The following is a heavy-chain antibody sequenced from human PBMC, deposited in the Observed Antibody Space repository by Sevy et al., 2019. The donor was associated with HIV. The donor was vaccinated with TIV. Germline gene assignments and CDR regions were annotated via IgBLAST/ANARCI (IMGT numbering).Heavy chain of an antibody. CDR3: ARGAGNGWYYFDY. Sequence: ASVKVSCKASGGTFSSYGISWVRQAPGQGLEWMGGIIPILGTVNYAQKFQGRVTITVDESTKTAYMELSSLRSEDTAVYYCARGAGNGWYYFDYWGQETLVTVSS. V-gene: IGHV1-69*13. D-gene: IGHD6-19*01. J-gene: IGHJ4*02. CDR2: IIPILGTV. CDR1: GGTFSSYG.